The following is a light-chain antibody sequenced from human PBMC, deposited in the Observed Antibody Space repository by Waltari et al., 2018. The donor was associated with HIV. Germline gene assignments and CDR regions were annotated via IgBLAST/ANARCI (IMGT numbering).Light chain of an antibody. CDR2: RNK. CDR1: SSYLGSNY. V-gene: IGLV1-47*01. J-gene: IGLJ3*02. CDR3: AAWDASLSGNWV. Sequence: QSVLTQPPSASGTPGQRVSISCSGSSSYLGSNYVYWYQQLPGTTPKLLIYRNKQRPSGVPERVSGSKSGTSASRAISGLRSEDEADYYCAAWDASLSGNWVFGGGTKLTVL.